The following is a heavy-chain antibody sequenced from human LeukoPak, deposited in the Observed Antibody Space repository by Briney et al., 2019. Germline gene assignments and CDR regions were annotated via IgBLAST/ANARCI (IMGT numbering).Heavy chain of an antibody. CDR2: MNPNSGNT. CDR1: GYTFTGYY. D-gene: IGHD2-21*02. V-gene: IGHV1-2*02. J-gene: IGHJ5*02. CDR3: AKVAVTEYNYFDP. Sequence: GASVKVSCKASGYTFTGYYMHWVRQAPGQGLEWMGWMNPNSGNTMYAQKFQGRVTMTRDTSINTAYMELSSLTSEDTAVYYCAKVAVTEYNYFDPWGQGTLVTVSS.